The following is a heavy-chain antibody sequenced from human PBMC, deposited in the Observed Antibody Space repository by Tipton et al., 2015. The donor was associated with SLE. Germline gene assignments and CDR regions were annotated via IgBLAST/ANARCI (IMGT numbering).Heavy chain of an antibody. D-gene: IGHD1-1*01. Sequence: GSLRLSCAASGFTFSSYGMNWVRQAPGKGLEWAAFIRYDGSDKYYADSAKGRFAISRDNSKNTLYLQMDSLRDEDTAGYYCAKEQKLGTWFDPWGQGTLVTVSS. CDR2: IRYDGSDK. J-gene: IGHJ5*02. CDR1: GFTFSSYG. V-gene: IGHV3-30*02. CDR3: AKEQKLGTWFDP.